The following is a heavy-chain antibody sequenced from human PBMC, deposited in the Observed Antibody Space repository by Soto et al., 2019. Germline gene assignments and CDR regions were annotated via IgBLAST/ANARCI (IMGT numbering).Heavy chain of an antibody. CDR2: ISYSGST. V-gene: IGHV4-59*08. J-gene: IGHJ3*01. CDR1: GGPISGYY. Sequence: SETLSLTCTVSGGPISGYYWSWIRQSPEKGLEYIGYISYSGSTNYNPSLKSRVTTSLDTSKNQFSLKLSSVTAADTAIYYCASLNFDILTGYYDFDLWGQGTMVTVSS. D-gene: IGHD3-9*01. CDR3: ASLNFDILTGYYDFDL.